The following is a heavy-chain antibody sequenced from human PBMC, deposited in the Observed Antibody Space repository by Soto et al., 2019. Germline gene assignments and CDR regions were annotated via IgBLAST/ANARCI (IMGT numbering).Heavy chain of an antibody. J-gene: IGHJ4*02. CDR2: INSDGSST. V-gene: IGHV3-74*01. CDR1: GFTFSSYW. Sequence: EVQLVESGGGLVQPGGSLRLSCAASGFTFSSYWMHWVRQAPGKGLVWVSRINSDGSSTSYADSVKGRYTISRDNAKKILCLQMNCLRAGVTAVDCCARLRLCGDTSGRNYDILSRYSGVFHYWGQGNLVPVFS. D-gene: IGHD3-9*01. CDR3: ARLRLCGDTSGRNYDILSRYSGVFHY.